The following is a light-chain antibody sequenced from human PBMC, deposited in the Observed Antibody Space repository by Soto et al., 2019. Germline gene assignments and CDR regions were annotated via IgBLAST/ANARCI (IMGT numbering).Light chain of an antibody. V-gene: IGLV1-51*01. CDR2: DNS. CDR3: GAWDSSLSAVV. J-gene: IGLJ2*01. CDR1: SSNIGTYS. Sequence: QSVLTQPPSVSAAPGQRVTISCSGSSSNIGTYSVSWYQQLPGTAPRLLIYDNSERPSGIPDRFSGSKSGTSATLGVTGLQTGDEADYYCGAWDSSLSAVVFGGGTKVTVL.